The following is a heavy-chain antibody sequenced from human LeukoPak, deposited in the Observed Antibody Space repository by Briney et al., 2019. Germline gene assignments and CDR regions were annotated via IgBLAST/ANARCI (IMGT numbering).Heavy chain of an antibody. Sequence: ASVKVSCKASGYTFTTYAMNWVRQAPGQGLEWMGIINPSGGSTSYAQKFQGRVTTTRDMSTSTVYMELSSLRSEDTAVYYRATHVEMATISPWYYFDYWGQGTLVTVSS. CDR3: ATHVEMATISPWYYFDY. V-gene: IGHV1-46*01. CDR2: INPSGGST. CDR1: GYTFTTYA. J-gene: IGHJ4*02. D-gene: IGHD5-24*01.